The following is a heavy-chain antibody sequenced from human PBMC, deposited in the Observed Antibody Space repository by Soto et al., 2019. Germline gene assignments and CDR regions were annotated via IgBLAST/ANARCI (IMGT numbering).Heavy chain of an antibody. V-gene: IGHV3-30*18. CDR1: GFDFTYYA. CDR3: AKGEGVGGTLGLFDY. D-gene: IGHD1-26*01. CDR2: MSSDGSKI. Sequence: QVQLVESGGGAVQPGESLRLSCVASGFDFTYYAMHWVRQAPGKGLESVAVMSSDGSKIHHTDSVKGRFTISRDNSKKTLYLQMNSLRKEDTAVYFCAKGEGVGGTLGLFDYWGQGTLVSVSS. J-gene: IGHJ4*02.